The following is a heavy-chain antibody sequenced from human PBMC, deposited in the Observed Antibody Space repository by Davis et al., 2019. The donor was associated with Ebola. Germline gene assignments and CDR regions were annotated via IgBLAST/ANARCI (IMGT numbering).Heavy chain of an antibody. CDR2: ISGTTGAK. V-gene: IGHV3-48*01. CDR1: GFTFSNYA. J-gene: IGHJ4*02. CDR3: ARDITVGAFSLDY. D-gene: IGHD1-26*01. Sequence: LSLTCAASGFTFSNYAMSWVRQAPGKGLEWVSFISGTTGAKYYADSVKGRFTISRDNIKNSLFLQMNRLTGEDTAVYYCARDITVGAFSLDYWGRGTLVTVSS.